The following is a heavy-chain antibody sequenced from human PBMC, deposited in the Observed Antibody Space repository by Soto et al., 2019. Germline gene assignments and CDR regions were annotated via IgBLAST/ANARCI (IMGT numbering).Heavy chain of an antibody. V-gene: IGHV1-69*13. Sequence: SVKVSCKASGGTFSSYAISWVRQAPGQGLEWMGGIIPIFGTANYAQKFQGRVTITADESTSTAYMELSSLRSEDTAVYYCATGYDSSGYTNLDYWGQGTLVTVSS. CDR2: IIPIFGTA. D-gene: IGHD3-22*01. CDR3: ATGYDSSGYTNLDY. J-gene: IGHJ4*02. CDR1: GGTFSSYA.